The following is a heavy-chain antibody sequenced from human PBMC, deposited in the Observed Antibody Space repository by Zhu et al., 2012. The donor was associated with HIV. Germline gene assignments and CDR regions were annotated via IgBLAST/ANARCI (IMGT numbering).Heavy chain of an antibody. V-gene: IGHV4-38-2*01. CDR1: DFSINNGYY. D-gene: IGHD1-26*01. J-gene: IGHJ6*03. CDR2: IYLSGST. CDR3: ARHATLYSGNFYYYMDV. Sequence: QVQLQESGPGLVKPSETLSVTCAVPDFSINNGYYWGWIRQSPGKGLEWIGNIYLSGSTYYNPSLKSRVTISVDTSNNKFSLNLSSVTAADTAVYYCARHATLYSGNFYYYMDVWGKGTTVTVSS.